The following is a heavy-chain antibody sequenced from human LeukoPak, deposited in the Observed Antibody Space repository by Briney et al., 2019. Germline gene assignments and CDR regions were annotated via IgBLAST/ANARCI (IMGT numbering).Heavy chain of an antibody. V-gene: IGHV3-30*19. Sequence: GGSLRLSCAASGFTFSSYGMHWVRQAPGKGLEWVAVISYDGSNKYYADSVKGRFTISRDNSKNTLYLQMNSLRAEDTAVYYCARGLDYYDSSGPNPPDYWGQGTLVTVSS. J-gene: IGHJ4*02. D-gene: IGHD3-22*01. CDR2: ISYDGSNK. CDR3: ARGLDYYDSSGPNPPDY. CDR1: GFTFSSYG.